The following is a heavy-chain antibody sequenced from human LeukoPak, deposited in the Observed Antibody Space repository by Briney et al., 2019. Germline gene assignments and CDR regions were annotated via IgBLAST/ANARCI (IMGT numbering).Heavy chain of an antibody. CDR2: FYYSGST. D-gene: IGHD5-12*01. J-gene: IGHJ3*02. V-gene: IGHV4-39*01. Sequence: SETLSLTCTVSGGSVNSSTNYWDWVRQPPGKGPEWIASFYYSGSTYYNPSLKSRVTISVDASKNHFSLKLSSVTAADTAVYYCAKHSRSGDSGYGNAFDIWGQGTMVTVSS. CDR1: GGSVNSSTNY. CDR3: AKHSRSGDSGYGNAFDI.